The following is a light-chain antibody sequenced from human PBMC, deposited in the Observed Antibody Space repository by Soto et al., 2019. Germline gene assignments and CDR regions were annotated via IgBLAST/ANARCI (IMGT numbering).Light chain of an antibody. J-gene: IGLJ1*01. CDR2: EVN. CDR1: SSNVGSYKL. Sequence: QSALTQPASVSGTPGQSVTISCTGTSSNVGSYKLVSWYQQPPGKATILMIFEVNQPPSVAANRSSCTQSGNASPLTIARLKVEDDDDYYGDSSGSSPAYVFGAGTKLTVL. V-gene: IGLV2-23*02. CDR3: DSSGSSPAYV.